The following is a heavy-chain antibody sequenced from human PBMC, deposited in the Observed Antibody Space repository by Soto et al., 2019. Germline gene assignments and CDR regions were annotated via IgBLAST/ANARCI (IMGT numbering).Heavy chain of an antibody. CDR1: GGSISSSSFY. Sequence: PSETLSLTCIVSGGSISSSSFYWGWIRQPPGKGLEWIGSIYYSGSTYYNPSLKSRVTISVDTSKNQFSLKLSSVTAADAAVYYCARRMRGYSGYDYYGMDVWGQGTTVTVSS. CDR3: ARRMRGYSGYDYYGMDV. D-gene: IGHD5-12*01. J-gene: IGHJ6*02. CDR2: IYYSGST. V-gene: IGHV4-39*01.